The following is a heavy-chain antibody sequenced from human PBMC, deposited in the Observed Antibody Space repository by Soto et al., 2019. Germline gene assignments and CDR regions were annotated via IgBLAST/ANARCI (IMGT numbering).Heavy chain of an antibody. D-gene: IGHD3-10*01. V-gene: IGHV1-69*02. Sequence: QVQLVQSGAEVKRPGSSVKVSCKASGDTFTFYSINLVRQAPGLGLEWMGRINPILSRSNYAQRVQGRVKMTADKSTTTAYMELSSLRSEDTAIYYCASSYGSGYRAFDYWGQGALVTVSS. CDR1: GDTFTFYS. J-gene: IGHJ4*02. CDR2: INPILSRS. CDR3: ASSYGSGYRAFDY.